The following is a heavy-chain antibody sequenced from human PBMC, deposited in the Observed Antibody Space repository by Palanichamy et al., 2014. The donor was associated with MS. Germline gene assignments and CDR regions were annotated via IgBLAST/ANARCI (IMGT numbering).Heavy chain of an antibody. J-gene: IGHJ5*02. D-gene: IGHD2-8*01. Sequence: QLRLQESGPGLVKPSETLSLTCTVSGGSISSSGHHWAWIRQPPGKGLEWIGHIYYTGSTHYNPPLKSRVTISVDTSKNQFSLKLSSLTAADTALYYCATFDCTSGTCFLDPRGQGTPVTVSS. CDR1: GGSISSSGHH. CDR2: IYYTGST. V-gene: IGHV4-39*01. CDR3: ATFDCTSGTCFLDP.